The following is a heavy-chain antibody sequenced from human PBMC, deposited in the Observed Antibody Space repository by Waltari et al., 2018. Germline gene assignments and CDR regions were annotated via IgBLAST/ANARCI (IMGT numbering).Heavy chain of an antibody. Sequence: EVQLVESGGGLVQPGGSLRLSCAASGVTVSNNDMNWVRQAPGKGLVWVSVIYSGGSTYFADSVKGQFTITRDKYKDTQYLQMNSQRAEDADVYDYAREILYDNSGYSRCDYWGQGTLVTVSS. J-gene: IGHJ4*02. CDR3: AREILYDNSGYSRCDY. CDR2: IYSGGST. CDR1: GVTVSNND. D-gene: IGHD3-22*01. V-gene: IGHV3-66*02.